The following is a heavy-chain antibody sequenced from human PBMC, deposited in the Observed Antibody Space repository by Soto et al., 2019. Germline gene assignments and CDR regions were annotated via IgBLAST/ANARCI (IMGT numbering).Heavy chain of an antibody. CDR1: GASISGFY. Sequence: SETLSLTCTVSGASISGFYWSWIRKSGGKGLEWIGRIYATGTTDYNPSLKSRVMMSVDTSKKQFSLKLRSVTAADTAVYYCVRGGTKTLRDWFDPWGQGISVTVSS. CDR2: IYATGTT. V-gene: IGHV4-4*07. D-gene: IGHD1-1*01. J-gene: IGHJ5*02. CDR3: VRGGTKTLRDWFDP.